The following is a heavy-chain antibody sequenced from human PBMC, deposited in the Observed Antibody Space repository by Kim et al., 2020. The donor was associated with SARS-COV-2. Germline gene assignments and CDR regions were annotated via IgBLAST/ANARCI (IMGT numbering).Heavy chain of an antibody. Sequence: SETLSLTCTVSGGSISSYYWSWIRQPPGKGLEWIGYIYYSGSTNYNPSLKSRVTISVDTSKNQFSLKLSSVTAADTAVYYCASGGPRYVQRWLQLQPFFDYWGQGTLVTVSS. V-gene: IGHV4-59*08. D-gene: IGHD5-12*01. CDR1: GGSISSYY. CDR2: IYYSGST. J-gene: IGHJ4*02. CDR3: ASGGPRYVQRWLQLQPFFDY.